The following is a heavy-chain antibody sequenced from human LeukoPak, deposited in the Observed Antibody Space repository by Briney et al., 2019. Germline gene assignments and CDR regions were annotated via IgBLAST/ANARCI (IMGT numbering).Heavy chain of an antibody. CDR2: ISTSGST. Sequence: KPSETLSLTCTVSGGSISSSSYYWSWIRQPAGKGLEWIGRISTSGSTNYNPSLKSRVTMSVDTSKNQFSLMLSSVTAADTAVYYCTRDSSGYDWFYDYWGQGTLVTVSS. CDR3: TRDSSGYDWFYDY. CDR1: GGSISSSSYY. D-gene: IGHD5-12*01. J-gene: IGHJ4*02. V-gene: IGHV4-61*02.